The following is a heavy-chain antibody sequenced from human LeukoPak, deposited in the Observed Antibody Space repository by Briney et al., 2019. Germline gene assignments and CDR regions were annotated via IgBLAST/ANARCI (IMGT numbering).Heavy chain of an antibody. J-gene: IGHJ4*02. CDR2: ISWNSGHI. V-gene: IGHV3-9*01. Sequence: QAGGSLRLSCAASGFTFDDYAMHWVRQAPGKGLEWVSGISWNSGHIDYADSVKGRFTISRDNAKNSLYLQMHSLRAEDTALYYCAKASSGSSTNFFDFWGQGTLVTVSS. D-gene: IGHD2-2*01. CDR1: GFTFDDYA. CDR3: AKASSGSSTNFFDF.